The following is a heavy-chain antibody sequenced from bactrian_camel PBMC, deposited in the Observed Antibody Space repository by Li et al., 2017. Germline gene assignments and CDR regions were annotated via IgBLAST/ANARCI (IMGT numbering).Heavy chain of an antibody. Sequence: QLVESGGGSVQAGGSLRLSCAASGYSVSKGYMAWFRQAPGKEREGVAAIDSTGSPTYTYSVKDRFTISKDNVKNTLYLQMNSLEPEDTAMYYCAADFVNLQLARSYNYWGQGTQVTVS. CDR1: GYSVSKGY. V-gene: IGHV3S53*01. J-gene: IGHJ4*01. CDR3: AADFVNLQLARSYNY. CDR2: IDSTGSP. D-gene: IGHD7*01.